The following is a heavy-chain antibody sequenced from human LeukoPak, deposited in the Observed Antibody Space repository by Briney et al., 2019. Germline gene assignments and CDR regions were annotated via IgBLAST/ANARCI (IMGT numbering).Heavy chain of an antibody. CDR1: GGSISSYY. Sequence: SETLSLTCTVSGGSISSYYWSWIRQPPGKGLEWIGYIYYSGSTNCNPSLKSRVTISVDTSKNQFSLKLSSVTAADTAVYYCARDSSGYYLDYWGQGTLVTVSS. CDR3: ARDSSGYYLDY. CDR2: IYYSGST. J-gene: IGHJ4*02. D-gene: IGHD3-22*01. V-gene: IGHV4-59*01.